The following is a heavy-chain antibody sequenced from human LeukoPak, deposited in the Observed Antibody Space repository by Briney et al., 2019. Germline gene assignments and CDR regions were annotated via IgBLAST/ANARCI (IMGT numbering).Heavy chain of an antibody. CDR3: ARVRIGQQLDKYYYYAMDA. CDR2: INPNSGGT. CDR1: GYTFTDYY. V-gene: IGHV1-2*02. D-gene: IGHD6-13*01. Sequence: ASVKVSCKASGYTFTDYYMHWVRQAPGQGLEWMGWINPNSGGTNYAQKSQGRVTMTTDTSICTAYMEVSRLRSDDTAVYYCARVRIGQQLDKYYYYAMDAWGQGTTVTVSS. J-gene: IGHJ6*02.